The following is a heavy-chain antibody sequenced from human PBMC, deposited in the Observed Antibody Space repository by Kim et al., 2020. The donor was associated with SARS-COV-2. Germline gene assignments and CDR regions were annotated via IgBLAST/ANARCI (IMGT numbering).Heavy chain of an antibody. J-gene: IGHJ4*02. Sequence: ASVKVSCKASGYTFTGYYMHWVRQAPGQGLEWMGRINPNSGGTNYAQKFQGRVTMTRDTSISTAYMELSRLRSDDTAVYYCARGASRAYCGGDCYLDYWGQGTLVTVSS. CDR2: INPNSGGT. D-gene: IGHD2-21*02. CDR3: ARGASRAYCGGDCYLDY. CDR1: GYTFTGYY. V-gene: IGHV1-2*06.